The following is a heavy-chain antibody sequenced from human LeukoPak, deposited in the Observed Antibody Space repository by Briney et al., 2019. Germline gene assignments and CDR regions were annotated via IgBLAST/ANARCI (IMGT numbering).Heavy chain of an antibody. CDR1: GGSISSYY. CDR2: IYYSGST. Sequence: PSGTLSLTCTVSGGSISSYYWSWIRQPPGKGLEWIGYIYYSGSTNYNPSLKSRVTISVDTSKNQFSLKLSSVTAADTAVYYCARDRAMIVLDYWGQGTLVTVSS. CDR3: ARDRAMIVLDY. V-gene: IGHV4-59*12. J-gene: IGHJ4*02. D-gene: IGHD3-22*01.